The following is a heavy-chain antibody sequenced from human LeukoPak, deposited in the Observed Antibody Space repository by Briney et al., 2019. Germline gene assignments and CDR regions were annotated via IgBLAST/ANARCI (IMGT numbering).Heavy chain of an antibody. Sequence: SETLSLTCTVSCGSISSYSWSWIRQSPGKRLEWIASFVTTTRTYNPSFKSRVAMSLDTSKNQFSLSLKSLTTADSAIYYCARDTSVASGMQHWGRGTLVTVSS. D-gene: IGHD6-19*01. CDR3: ARDTSVASGMQH. J-gene: IGHJ1*01. V-gene: IGHV4-59*01. CDR2: FVTTTR. CDR1: CGSISSYS.